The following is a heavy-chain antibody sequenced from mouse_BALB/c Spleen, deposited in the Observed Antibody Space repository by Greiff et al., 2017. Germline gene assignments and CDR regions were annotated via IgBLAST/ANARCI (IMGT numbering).Heavy chain of an antibody. CDR1: GFNIKDTY. V-gene: IGHV14-3*02. CDR2: IDPANGNT. Sequence: VQLQQSGAELVKPGASVKLSCTASGFNIKDTYMHWVKQRPEQGLEWIGRIDPANGNTKYDPKFQGKATITADTSSNTAYLQLSSLTSEDTAVYYSASYSPFAYWGQGTLVTVSA. D-gene: IGHD2-1*01. J-gene: IGHJ3*01. CDR3: ASYSPFAY.